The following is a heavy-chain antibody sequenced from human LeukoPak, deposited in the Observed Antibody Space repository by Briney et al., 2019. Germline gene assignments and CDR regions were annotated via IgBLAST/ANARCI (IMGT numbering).Heavy chain of an antibody. CDR3: AREGDAFDI. CDR1: GYTFTSYD. Sequence: ASVKVSCKASGYTFTSYDINWVRQATGQGLEWMGWINPNSGGTNYAQKFQGRVTMTRDTSISTAYMELSRLRSDDTAVYYCAREGDAFDIWGQGTMVTVSS. CDR2: INPNSGGT. J-gene: IGHJ3*02. V-gene: IGHV1-2*02.